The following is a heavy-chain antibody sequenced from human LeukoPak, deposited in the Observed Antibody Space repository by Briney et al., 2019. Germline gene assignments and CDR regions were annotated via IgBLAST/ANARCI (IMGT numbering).Heavy chain of an antibody. Sequence: PGGSLRLSCAASGFTFSSYAMSWVRQAPGKGLEWVSAISGSGSSTYYADSVKGRFTISRDNSKNTLYLQMNSLRAEDTAVYYCAKDLVFCSGGSCYPEAFDIWGQGTMVTVSS. V-gene: IGHV3-23*01. CDR3: AKDLVFCSGGSCYPEAFDI. CDR2: ISGSGSST. CDR1: GFTFSSYA. D-gene: IGHD2-15*01. J-gene: IGHJ3*02.